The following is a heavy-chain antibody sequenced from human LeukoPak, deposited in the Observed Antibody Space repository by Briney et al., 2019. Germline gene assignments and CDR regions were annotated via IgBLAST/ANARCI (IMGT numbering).Heavy chain of an antibody. D-gene: IGHD3-10*01. V-gene: IGHV3-21*01. CDR2: FTHGGQI. Sequence: PGGSLRLSCVASGFIFTSFGMNWVRQAPGKGLEWVSSFTHGGQIYYADSVTGRFTISRDNTKNSVYLQMDNLRDDDTAVYFCARDDRYGSGALGKRFDPWGQGTLVSVSS. J-gene: IGHJ5*02. CDR1: GFIFTSFG. CDR3: ARDDRYGSGALGKRFDP.